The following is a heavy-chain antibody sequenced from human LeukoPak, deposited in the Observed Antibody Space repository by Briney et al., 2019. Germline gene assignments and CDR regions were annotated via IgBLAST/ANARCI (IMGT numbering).Heavy chain of an antibody. Sequence: PSETLSLTCAVYGGSFSGYYWSWIRQPPGKGLEWIGYIYYSGSTYYNPSLKSRVTISVDTSKNQFSLKLSSVTAADTAVYYCAKDGETSGWAPGGDSWGQGTLVTVSS. CDR2: IYYSGST. CDR3: AKDGETSGWAPGGDS. D-gene: IGHD6-19*01. J-gene: IGHJ4*02. V-gene: IGHV4-59*12. CDR1: GGSFSGYY.